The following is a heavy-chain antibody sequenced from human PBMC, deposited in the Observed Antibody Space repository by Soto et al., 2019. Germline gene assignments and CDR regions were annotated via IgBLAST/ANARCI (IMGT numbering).Heavy chain of an antibody. J-gene: IGHJ3*02. CDR3: ANRLWIYFLCGLPFDI. D-gene: IGHD2-21*01. CDR1: GFTFSSQP. V-gene: IGHV3-23*01. CDR2: IADSGGGA. Sequence: HPGGSLRLSCAASGFTFSSQPMSWVRQAPGKGLEWVAAIADSGGGASYVGAVEGRFTISRDNVKNMLYLQMNSLRVEDTAVFYCANRLWIYFLCGLPFDIWGQGTMVTVSS.